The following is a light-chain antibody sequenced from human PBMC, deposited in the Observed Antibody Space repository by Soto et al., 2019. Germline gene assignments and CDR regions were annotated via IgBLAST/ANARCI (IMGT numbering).Light chain of an antibody. J-gene: IGKJ1*01. CDR1: QSVLYSSNNKNY. V-gene: IGKV4-1*01. CDR3: QQYYSTPWT. CDR2: WAS. Sequence: DIVLTQSPDSLAVSLGERATINCKSSQSVLYSSNNKNYLAWYQQKPGQPPKLRIYWASTRESGVPDRFSGGGSGTDFTLTIRSLQAEDVAVYYCQQYYSTPWTFGQGTKVEIK.